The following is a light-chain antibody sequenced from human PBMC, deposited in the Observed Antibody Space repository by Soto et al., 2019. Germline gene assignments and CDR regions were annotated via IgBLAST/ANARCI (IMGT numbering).Light chain of an antibody. CDR2: GNN. V-gene: IGLV1-40*01. J-gene: IGLJ1*01. CDR3: QSYDSSLSVSYV. CDR1: RSNIGAGYD. Sequence: QLVLTQPPSVSGAPGQMVTISCTGSRSNIGAGYDVHWYQQLPGTAPKLLIYGNNNRPSGVPDRFSGSKSGTSASLAITGLQAEDEADYYCQSYDSSLSVSYVFGTGTKLTVL.